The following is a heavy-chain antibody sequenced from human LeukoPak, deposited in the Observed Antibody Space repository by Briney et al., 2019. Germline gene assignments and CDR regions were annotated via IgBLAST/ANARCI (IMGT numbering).Heavy chain of an antibody. J-gene: IGHJ4*02. D-gene: IGHD3-10*01. V-gene: IGHV3-66*01. Sequence: PGGSLRLSCAASGFTVSGNYMSWVRQAPGKGLEWLLVIHRGCNTYYADPVKGRFTISRDSSKNTVFLQMDSLRAEDTSVYYCARDPGYGLGVDYGDYWGQGTLVTVSS. CDR2: IHRGCNT. CDR3: ARDPGYGLGVDYGDY. CDR1: GFTVSGNY.